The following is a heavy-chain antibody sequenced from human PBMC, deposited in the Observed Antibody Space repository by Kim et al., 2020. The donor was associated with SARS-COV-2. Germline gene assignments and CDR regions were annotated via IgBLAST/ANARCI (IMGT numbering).Heavy chain of an antibody. CDR2: DVSLR. J-gene: IGHJ4*02. V-gene: IGHV3-74*01. D-gene: IGHD1-26*01. Sequence: DVSLRSYADSVKGRFTISRDNTEYTVYLQMNNLRVEDTAVYYCSRGMGDSLGQGTLVTVSS. CDR3: SRGMGDS.